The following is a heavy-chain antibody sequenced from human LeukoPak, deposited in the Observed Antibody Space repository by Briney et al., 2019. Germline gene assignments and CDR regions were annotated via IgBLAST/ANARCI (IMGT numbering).Heavy chain of an antibody. CDR1: GFTFSSYS. D-gene: IGHD2-2*01. CDR2: ISSSYSTT. J-gene: IGHJ4*02. Sequence: PWGSLRLSCAASGFTFSSYSMNWVRQAPGKGLEWVSYISSSYSTTYYADSVKGRFTISRDNAKNSLYLQMNSLRVEDTAVYYCAGPAYYFDYWGQGTPVTVSS. V-gene: IGHV3-48*01. CDR3: AGPAYYFDY.